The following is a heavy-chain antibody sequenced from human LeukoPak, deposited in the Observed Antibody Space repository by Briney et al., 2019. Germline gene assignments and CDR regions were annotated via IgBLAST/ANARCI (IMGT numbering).Heavy chain of an antibody. V-gene: IGHV1-69*04. J-gene: IGHJ4*02. CDR1: GGTFSSYA. Sequence: SVKVSCKASGGTFSSYAISWVRQAPGQGLEWMGRIIPILGIANYAQKFQGRVTITADKSTRTAYMELSSLRSEDTAVYYCASDIKWGTAMATDYWGQGTLVTVSS. D-gene: IGHD5-18*01. CDR2: IIPILGIA. CDR3: ASDIKWGTAMATDY.